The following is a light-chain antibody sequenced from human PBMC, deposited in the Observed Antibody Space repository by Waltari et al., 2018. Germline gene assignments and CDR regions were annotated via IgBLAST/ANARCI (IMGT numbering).Light chain of an antibody. V-gene: IGKV1-39*01. CDR3: QQSYTTPRT. J-gene: IGKJ1*01. CDR1: QSIGTY. Sequence: GDRVTITCRASQSIGTYLNWYQHKPGRAPELLIYAASTLQGGVPSRFSGSGSETHFTLAISSLQREDFATYYCQQSYTTPRTFGQGTKVESK. CDR2: AAS.